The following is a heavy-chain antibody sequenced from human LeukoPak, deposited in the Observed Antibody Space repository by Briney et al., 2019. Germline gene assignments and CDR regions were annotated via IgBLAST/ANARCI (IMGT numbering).Heavy chain of an antibody. J-gene: IGHJ4*02. CDR3: ARGGIAAAGTFDY. V-gene: IGHV3-21*01. CDR2: ISSSSCYI. CDR1: GFTFSSYS. Sequence: GGSLRLSCAASGFTFSSYSMNWVRQAPGKGLEWVGSISSSSCYIYYADSVKGRFTISRDNAKNSLYLQMNSLRAEDTAVYYCARGGIAAAGTFDYWGQGTLVTVSS. D-gene: IGHD6-13*01.